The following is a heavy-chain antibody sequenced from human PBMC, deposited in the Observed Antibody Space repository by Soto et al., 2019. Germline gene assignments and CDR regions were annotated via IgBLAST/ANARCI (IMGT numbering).Heavy chain of an antibody. Sequence: GASVKVSCKGSGGTFSSYAISWVRQAPGRGLEGMGGVIPIFGTANYAQKLQGRVTITADKATSTAYMELSSLRSEDTAVYCCASQEMATIGDYYYGMEVWGHGTTVTVSS. CDR2: VIPIFGTA. CDR1: GGTFSSYA. V-gene: IGHV1-69*06. J-gene: IGHJ6*02. CDR3: ASQEMATIGDYYYGMEV. D-gene: IGHD5-12*01.